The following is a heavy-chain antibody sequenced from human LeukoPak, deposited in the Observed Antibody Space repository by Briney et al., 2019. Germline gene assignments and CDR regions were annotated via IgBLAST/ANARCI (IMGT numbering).Heavy chain of an antibody. V-gene: IGHV3-74*01. CDR3: AKVNKGGYDSFDY. CDR1: GFTFSSYW. Sequence: PGGSLRLSCAASGFTFSSYWMHWVRHAPGKGLVWVSRINSDGSSTIYADSVKGRFTISRDNSKNTLYLQMNSLRPEDTAVYYCAKVNKGGYDSFDYWGQGTLVTVSS. D-gene: IGHD5-12*01. CDR2: INSDGSST. J-gene: IGHJ4*02.